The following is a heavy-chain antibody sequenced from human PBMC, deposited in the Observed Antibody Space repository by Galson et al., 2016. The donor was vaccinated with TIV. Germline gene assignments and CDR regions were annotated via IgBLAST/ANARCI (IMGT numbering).Heavy chain of an antibody. CDR3: TRERRLCGNNCYLSYYYGLDV. CDR2: MSSGGSL. CDR1: GFTFRGYA. V-gene: IGHV3-23*03. Sequence: SLRLSCAASGFTFRGYAMTWVRQAPGKGLEWVAIMSSGGSLNYVAFLMGRITVSRDTSKNTLDLQMNILRTDDAAIYYCTRERRLCGNNCYLSYYYGLDVWGQGTTVTVTS. J-gene: IGHJ6*01. D-gene: IGHD2-21*01.